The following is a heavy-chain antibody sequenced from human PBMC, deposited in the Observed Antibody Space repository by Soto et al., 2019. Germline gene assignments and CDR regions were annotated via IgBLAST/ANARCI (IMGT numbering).Heavy chain of an antibody. D-gene: IGHD4-17*01. Sequence: QVQLVQSGAEVKKPGASVKVSCKASGYTFTSYGISWVRQAPGQGLEWMGWISAYNGNTNYAQKLQGRVTMTTDTSTSTAYMELRSMRADDTAVYYCARDHWAYGDHGGMDVWGQGTTVTVSS. CDR1: GYTFTSYG. V-gene: IGHV1-18*01. J-gene: IGHJ6*02. CDR2: ISAYNGNT. CDR3: ARDHWAYGDHGGMDV.